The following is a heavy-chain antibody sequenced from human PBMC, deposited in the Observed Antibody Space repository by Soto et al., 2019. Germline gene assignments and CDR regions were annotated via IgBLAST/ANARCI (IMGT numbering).Heavy chain of an antibody. CDR2: IYYSGST. CDR1: GGSISSGGYY. D-gene: IGHD6-13*01. V-gene: IGHV4-31*03. J-gene: IGHJ6*02. Sequence: SETLSLTCTVSGGSISSGGYYWSWIRQHPGKDLDWIGYIYYSGSTYYNPSLKSRVTISVDTSKNQFSLKLSSVTAADTAVYYCARGQGSSSWWTGSYYYGMDVWGQGTTVTVSS. CDR3: ARGQGSSSWWTGSYYYGMDV.